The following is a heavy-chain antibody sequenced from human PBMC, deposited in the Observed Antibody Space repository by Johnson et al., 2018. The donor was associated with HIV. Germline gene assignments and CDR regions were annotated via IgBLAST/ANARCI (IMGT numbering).Heavy chain of an antibody. D-gene: IGHD5-12*01. J-gene: IGHJ3*02. CDR3: AKEGRYVEGAFDI. CDR1: GFTFDDYG. V-gene: IGHV3-20*04. CDR2: ISSSGGTK. Sequence: VQLVESGGGVVRPGGSLRLSCVASGFTFDDYGMSWVRPAPGKGLEWVSYISSSGGTKYYADSLKGRFTISRDNAKNTLYLQMNSLRAEDTAVYYCAKEGRYVEGAFDIWGQGTMVTVSS.